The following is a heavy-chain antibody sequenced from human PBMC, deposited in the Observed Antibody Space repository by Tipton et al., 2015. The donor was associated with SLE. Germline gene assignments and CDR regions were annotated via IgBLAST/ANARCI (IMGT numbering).Heavy chain of an antibody. Sequence: QSGAEVKKPGASVKVSCKASGYTFTSYGISWVRQAPGQGLEWMGWISAYNGNTNYAQKLQGRVTMTTDTSTSTAYMELRSLRSDDTAVYYCARDNRGLRAARPSYFDYWGQGTLVTVSS. CDR3: ARDNRGLRAARPSYFDY. V-gene: IGHV1-18*04. J-gene: IGHJ4*02. D-gene: IGHD6-6*01. CDR1: GYTFTSYG. CDR2: ISAYNGNT.